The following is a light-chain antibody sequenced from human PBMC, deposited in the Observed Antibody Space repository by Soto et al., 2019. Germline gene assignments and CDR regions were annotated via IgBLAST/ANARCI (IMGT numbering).Light chain of an antibody. CDR2: AAS. V-gene: IGKV1-27*01. CDR3: QKYNSAPWT. J-gene: IGKJ1*01. CDR1: QGISNY. Sequence: DIQMTQSPSSLSSSVGDRVTITCRASQGISNYLAWYQQKPGKVPKLLIYAASTLQSGVPSRFSGSGSGTDFTLTISSLQAEDVATYYCQKYNSAPWTCGQGTKVEIK.